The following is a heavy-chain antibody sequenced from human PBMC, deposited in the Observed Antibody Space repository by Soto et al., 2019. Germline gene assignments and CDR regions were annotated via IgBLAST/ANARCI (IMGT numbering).Heavy chain of an antibody. CDR1: GASITFGGYS. J-gene: IGHJ4*02. CDR3: ARGGGSDSFDY. Sequence: PSEPLSLTCTVSGASITFGGYSWSWIRQTPGKGLEWIGYINHLETTFYNPSFESRLTLSIDRAKNQFSLKLHSMSAADRAVYFCARGGGSDSFDYWGQGMLVTVSS. D-gene: IGHD1-26*01. V-gene: IGHV4-30-2*01. CDR2: INHLETT.